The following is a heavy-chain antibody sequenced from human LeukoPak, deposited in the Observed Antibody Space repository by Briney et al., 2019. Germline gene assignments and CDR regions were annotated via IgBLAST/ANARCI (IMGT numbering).Heavy chain of an antibody. D-gene: IGHD3-3*01. CDR2: ISHNGGRT. V-gene: IGHV1-46*01. CDR3: ARDRMEYYDFWSGQIPGDV. J-gene: IGHJ6*02. Sequence: ASVKVSCKASGYTFTSYYMHWVRQAPGQGLEWMGVISHNGGRTNYAQKFQGRVSMTRGSSTSTVYMELSSLRYEDTAVYYCARDRMEYYDFWSGQIPGDVWGQGTTVTVS. CDR1: GYTFTSYY.